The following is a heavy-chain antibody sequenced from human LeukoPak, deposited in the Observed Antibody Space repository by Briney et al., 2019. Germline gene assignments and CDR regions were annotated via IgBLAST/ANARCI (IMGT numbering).Heavy chain of an antibody. CDR3: ARASASSYFPFDY. V-gene: IGHV4-34*01. CDR1: GGSFSGYY. J-gene: IGHJ4*02. D-gene: IGHD2-15*01. Sequence: SETLSLTCAVYGGSFSGYYWSWIRQPPGKGLEWIGEINHSGRTNYNPSLKSRVTISVDTSKNQFSLKLSSVTAADTAVYYCARASASSYFPFDYWGQGTLVTVSS. CDR2: INHSGRT.